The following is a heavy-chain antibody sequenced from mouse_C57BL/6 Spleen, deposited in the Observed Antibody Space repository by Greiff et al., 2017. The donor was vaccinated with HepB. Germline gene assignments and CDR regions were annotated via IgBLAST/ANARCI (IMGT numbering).Heavy chain of an antibody. CDR2: IYPGDGDT. D-gene: IGHD1-1*01. V-gene: IGHV1-82*01. CDR3: ARSGGSSYPPYWYFDV. Sequence: VQLQQSGPELVKPGASVKISCKASGYAFSSSWMNWVKQRPGKGLEWIGRIYPGDGDTNYNGKFKGKATLTADKSSSTAYMQLSSLTSEDSAVYFCARSGGSSYPPYWYFDVWGTGTTVTVSS. J-gene: IGHJ1*03. CDR1: GYAFSSSW.